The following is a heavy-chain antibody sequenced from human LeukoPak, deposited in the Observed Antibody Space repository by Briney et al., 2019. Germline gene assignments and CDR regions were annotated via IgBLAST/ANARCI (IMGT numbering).Heavy chain of an antibody. Sequence: GGSLRLSCVMSGFTLTSTGMHWVRQAPGKGLEWVAFMHYDGRNILYADSVKGRFSISTDNSKNMVYLQMSSLRAEDTAVYYCAKVTMGDVWFDPWGQRTLVTVSS. CDR3: AKVTMGDVWFDP. CDR2: MHYDGRNI. D-gene: IGHD3-16*01. CDR1: GFTLTSTG. J-gene: IGHJ5*02. V-gene: IGHV3-30*02.